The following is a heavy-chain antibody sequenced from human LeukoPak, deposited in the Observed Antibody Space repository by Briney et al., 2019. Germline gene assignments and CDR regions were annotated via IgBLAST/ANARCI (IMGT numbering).Heavy chain of an antibody. Sequence: ASVKVSCKAAGYTITSYGISWVRQAPGQGLEWMGWISAYNGNTNYAQKLQDRVTMTTDTSTNTAYMELRSLRSDDTAVYYCARDHPTIFGVVILESNDAFDIWGQGTMVTVSS. CDR2: ISAYNGNT. D-gene: IGHD3-3*01. CDR1: GYTITSYG. V-gene: IGHV1-18*04. J-gene: IGHJ3*02. CDR3: ARDHPTIFGVVILESNDAFDI.